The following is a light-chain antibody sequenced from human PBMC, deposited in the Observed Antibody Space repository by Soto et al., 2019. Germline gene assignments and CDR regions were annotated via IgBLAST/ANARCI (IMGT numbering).Light chain of an antibody. CDR1: SSDIGYYNY. CDR2: QVT. J-gene: IGLJ1*01. V-gene: IGLV2-14*01. CDR3: CSYVDNYTFV. Sequence: QSALAQPASVSGSPGQSITISCTGTSSDIGYYNYVSWFQQHPGKAPKLIISQVTNRPSGISTRFSGSKSGNTASLTISGLQAEDEADYSCCSYVDNYTFVFGTGTKVTVL.